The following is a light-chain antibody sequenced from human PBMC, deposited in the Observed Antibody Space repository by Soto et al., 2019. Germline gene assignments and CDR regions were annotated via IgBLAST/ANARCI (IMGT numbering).Light chain of an antibody. V-gene: IGKV4-1*01. CDR1: QSVLYSSNNKNY. J-gene: IGKJ2*01. CDR2: WAS. Sequence: DIVMTQSPDSLAVSLGERATINCKSSQSVLYSSNNKNYLAWYQQRPGQPPKLLIYWASTRESGVPDRFSGSGSGTDFTLNITRLQADEVAVYYCQQYESTPPAFGQGTKLEIK. CDR3: QQYESTPPA.